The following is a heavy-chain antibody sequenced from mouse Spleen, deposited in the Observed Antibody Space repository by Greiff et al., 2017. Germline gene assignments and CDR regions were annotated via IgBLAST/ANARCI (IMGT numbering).Heavy chain of an antibody. Sequence: EVMLVESGGGLVKPGGSLKLSCAASGFTFSSYAMPWVRQTPEKRLEWVATISDGGSYTYYPDNVKGRFTISRDNAKNNLYLQMSHLKSEDTAMYYCAREGSTMVTLFAYWGQGTLVTVSA. CDR3: AREGSTMVTLFAY. V-gene: IGHV5-4*01. D-gene: IGHD2-1*01. J-gene: IGHJ3*01. CDR1: GFTFSSYA. CDR2: ISDGGSYT.